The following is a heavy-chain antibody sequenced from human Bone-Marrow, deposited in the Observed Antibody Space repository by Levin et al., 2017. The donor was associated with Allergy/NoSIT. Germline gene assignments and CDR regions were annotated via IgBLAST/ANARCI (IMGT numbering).Heavy chain of an antibody. D-gene: IGHD2-15*01. J-gene: IGHJ4*02. V-gene: IGHV3-43*02. CDR2: IGGDGSRT. CDR1: FFPFSSFS. CDR3: AKEKKGSKWSVFDY. Sequence: SFSSSFFPFSSFSIPFFLQPPVNGLAWVSLIGGDGSRTFYDDSVKGRFTISRDNSENSVYLQMNSLTTEDTALYYCAKEKKGSKWSVFDYWGQGARVTVSA.